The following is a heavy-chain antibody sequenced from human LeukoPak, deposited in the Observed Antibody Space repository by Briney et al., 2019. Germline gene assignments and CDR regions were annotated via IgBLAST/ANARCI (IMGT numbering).Heavy chain of an antibody. CDR1: GYTFTSYG. CDR3: ARRAPGILTGYSSYYFDY. D-gene: IGHD3-9*01. CDR2: IRAYNGNT. J-gene: IGHJ4*02. Sequence: ASVKVSCKASGYTFTSYGISWVRQAPGQGLEWMGWIRAYNGNTNYAQKFQGRVTMTTDTSTSTAYRELRSLRSDDTAVYYCARRAPGILTGYSSYYFDYWGQGTLVTVSS. V-gene: IGHV1-18*04.